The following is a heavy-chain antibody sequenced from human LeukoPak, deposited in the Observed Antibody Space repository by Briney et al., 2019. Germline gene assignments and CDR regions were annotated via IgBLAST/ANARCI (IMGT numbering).Heavy chain of an antibody. J-gene: IGHJ5*02. CDR2: INHSGST. CDR1: GGSFSGYY. V-gene: IGHV4-34*01. Sequence: SETLSLTCAVYGGSFSGYYWSWIRQPPGKGLEWIGEINHSGSTNYNPSLKSRVTISVDTSKNQFSLKLSSVTAADTAVYYCASGAVAGTGDWFDPWGQGTLVTVSS. D-gene: IGHD6-19*01. CDR3: ASGAVAGTGDWFDP.